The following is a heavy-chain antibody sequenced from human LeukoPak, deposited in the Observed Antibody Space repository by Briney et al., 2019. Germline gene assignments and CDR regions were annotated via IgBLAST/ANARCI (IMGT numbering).Heavy chain of an antibody. J-gene: IGHJ4*02. CDR3: ARDDCGGDCYLGY. Sequence: GSSVKVSCKASGGTFSSYAISWVRQAPGRGLEWMGGIIPIFGTANYAQKFQGRVTITADESTSTAYMELSSLRSEDTAVYYCARDDCGGDCYLGYWGQGTLATVSS. V-gene: IGHV1-69*01. CDR1: GGTFSSYA. D-gene: IGHD2-21*02. CDR2: IIPIFGTA.